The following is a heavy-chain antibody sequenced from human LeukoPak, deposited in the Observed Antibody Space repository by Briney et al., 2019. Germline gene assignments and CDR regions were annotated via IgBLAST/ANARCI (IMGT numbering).Heavy chain of an antibody. J-gene: IGHJ4*02. D-gene: IGHD1-26*01. CDR3: ARGGAALGELLTYFDY. V-gene: IGHV3-64*01. Sequence: PGGSLRLSCAASGFTFSSYAMHWVRQAPGKGLEYVSAISSNGGSTYYANSVKGRFTISRDNSKNTLYLQMGSLRAEDMAVYYCARGGAALGELLTYFDYWGQGTLVTVSS. CDR1: GFTFSSYA. CDR2: ISSNGGST.